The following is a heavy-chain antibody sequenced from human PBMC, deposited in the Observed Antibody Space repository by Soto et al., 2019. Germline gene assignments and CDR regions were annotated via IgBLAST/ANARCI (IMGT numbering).Heavy chain of an antibody. Sequence: ASVKVSCKASGYTFTSYYMHWVRQAPGQGLEWMGIINPSGGSTSYAQKIQGRVTMTRDTSTSTVYMELSSLRSEDTAVYFCAREEGLDRGVAYNWNDVPSREDAFDIWGQGTMVTVSS. D-gene: IGHD1-20*01. CDR3: AREEGLDRGVAYNWNDVPSREDAFDI. V-gene: IGHV1-46*03. CDR2: INPSGGST. J-gene: IGHJ3*02. CDR1: GYTFTSYY.